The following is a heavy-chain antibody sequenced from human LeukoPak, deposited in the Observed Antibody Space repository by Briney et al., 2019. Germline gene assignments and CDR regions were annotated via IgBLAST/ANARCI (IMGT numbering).Heavy chain of an antibody. V-gene: IGHV4-34*01. Sequence: SETLSPTCAVYGGSFSGYYWSWIRQPPGKGLEWIGEINHSGSTNYNPSLKSRVTISVDTSKNQFSLKLGSVTAADTAVYYCARLRGFTFDYWGQGTLVTVSS. CDR3: ARLRGFTFDY. CDR1: GGSFSGYY. CDR2: INHSGST. D-gene: IGHD3-16*01. J-gene: IGHJ4*02.